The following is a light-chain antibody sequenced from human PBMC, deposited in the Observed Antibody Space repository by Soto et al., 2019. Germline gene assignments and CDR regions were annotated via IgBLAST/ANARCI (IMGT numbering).Light chain of an antibody. CDR2: AAS. J-gene: IGKJ4*01. V-gene: IGKV1-9*01. CDR1: QGVEGT. CDR3: QQINDYPLT. Sequence: DIQLTQSPSFLSASVGDRVTITCRASQGVEGTLAWYQQKPGKAPKLLISAASSLQSGVPSRFSGSGSGTEFTLTISCLQPEDFATYYCQQINDYPLTFGGGTKVEIK.